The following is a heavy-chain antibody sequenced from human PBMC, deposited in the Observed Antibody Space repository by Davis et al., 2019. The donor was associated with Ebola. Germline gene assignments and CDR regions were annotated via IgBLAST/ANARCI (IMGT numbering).Heavy chain of an antibody. D-gene: IGHD3-22*01. V-gene: IGHV5-51*01. CDR2: IYVGDSDT. CDR3: ARPTDRSGYKIEY. CDR1: GYNFANHW. J-gene: IGHJ4*02. Sequence: GESLKISCSGSGYNFANHWLGWVRQMPGKGLEWLGVIYVGDSDTRYSPSFQGQVTISADKSTSTAYLQWSSLKASDSATYYCARPTDRSGYKIEYWGQGTLVTVSS.